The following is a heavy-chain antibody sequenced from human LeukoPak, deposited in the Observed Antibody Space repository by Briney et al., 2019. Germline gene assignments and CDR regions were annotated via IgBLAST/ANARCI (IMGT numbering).Heavy chain of an antibody. CDR2: ISGGGNT. CDR3: AREDGYNAPFDY. CDR1: GFTFSSYA. Sequence: GGSLRLSCAASGFTFSSYAMSWVRQAPGKGLEWVSAISGGGNTYYADSVKGRFTISRDNSKNMLYLQMNSLRAEDTAVYYCAREDGYNAPFDYWGQGTLVTVSS. J-gene: IGHJ4*02. V-gene: IGHV3-23*01. D-gene: IGHD5-24*01.